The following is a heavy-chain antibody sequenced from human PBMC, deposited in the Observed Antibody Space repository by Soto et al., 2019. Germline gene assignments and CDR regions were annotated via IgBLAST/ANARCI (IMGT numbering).Heavy chain of an antibody. CDR2: IYYSGST. Sequence: SETLSLTCTVSGGSISSSSYYWGWIRQPPGKGLEWIGSIYYSGSTYYNPSLKSRVTISVDTSKNQFSLKLSSVTAADTAVYYCARHEENWNYGGYFDYWGQGTLVTVS. CDR1: GGSISSSSYY. CDR3: ARHEENWNYGGYFDY. V-gene: IGHV4-39*01. J-gene: IGHJ4*02. D-gene: IGHD1-7*01.